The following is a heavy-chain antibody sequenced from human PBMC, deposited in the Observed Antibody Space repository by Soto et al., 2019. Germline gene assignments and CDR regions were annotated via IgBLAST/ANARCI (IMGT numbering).Heavy chain of an antibody. V-gene: IGHV4-59*01. CDR3: ASDKGIAAAGTLGMDV. D-gene: IGHD6-13*01. CDR1: GGSISSYY. Sequence: PSETLSLTCTVSGGSISSYYWSWIRQPPGKGLVWIGYIYYSGSTNYNPSLKSRVTVSVDTSKNQFSLKLSSVTAADTAVYYCASDKGIAAAGTLGMDVWGQVTTVTV. J-gene: IGHJ6*01. CDR2: IYYSGST.